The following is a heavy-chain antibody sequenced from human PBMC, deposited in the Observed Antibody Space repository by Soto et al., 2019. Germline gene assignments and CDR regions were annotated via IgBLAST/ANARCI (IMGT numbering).Heavy chain of an antibody. J-gene: IGHJ6*02. CDR1: GFTFSSYA. CDR2: ISGSGGST. CDR3: AKDHRDSSGWSPDYYYGMDV. Sequence: GGSLRLSCAASGFTFSSYAMSWFRQTPGKGLEWVSAISGSGGSTYYADSVKGRFTISRDNSKNTLYLQMNSLRAEDTAVYYCAKDHRDSSGWSPDYYYGMDVWGQGTTVTVSS. D-gene: IGHD6-19*01. V-gene: IGHV3-23*01.